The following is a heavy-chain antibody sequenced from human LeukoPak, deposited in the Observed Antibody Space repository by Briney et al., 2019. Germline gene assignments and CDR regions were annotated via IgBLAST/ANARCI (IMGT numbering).Heavy chain of an antibody. Sequence: GESLRLSCAASGFIFSNFGMSWIRQAPGKGLEWVSHISDVVAHTWYADSVKGRFIISRDNSNNTVFLQMNSLRAEDTALYYFAKDNYGGVYASWGQGTLVTVSS. CDR1: GFIFSNFG. D-gene: IGHD3-16*01. CDR2: ISDVVAHT. V-gene: IGHV3-23*01. CDR3: AKDNYGGVYAS. J-gene: IGHJ5*02.